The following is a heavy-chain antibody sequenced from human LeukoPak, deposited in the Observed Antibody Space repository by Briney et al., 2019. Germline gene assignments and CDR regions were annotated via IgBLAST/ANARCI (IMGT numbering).Heavy chain of an antibody. Sequence: GASLRLSCAASGFTFSSYAMSWVRQAPGKGLEWVSTITSSGGSTYYADSVKGRFTISRDNSKNTLFLQTNSLRAEDTAVYYCAKGSLTIWYALDIRGQGTMVTVSS. J-gene: IGHJ3*02. CDR2: ITSSGGST. V-gene: IGHV3-23*01. CDR3: AKGSLTIWYALDI. D-gene: IGHD2-8*02. CDR1: GFTFSSYA.